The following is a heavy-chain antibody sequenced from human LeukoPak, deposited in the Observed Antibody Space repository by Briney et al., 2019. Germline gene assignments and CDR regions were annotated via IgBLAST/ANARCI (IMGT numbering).Heavy chain of an antibody. Sequence: PWGSLRLPCAASGFILTDYGMHWVRQAPGKGLDWVAFMSYDGGNKYYADSVKGRFTISRDNSKNTLYLQMNTLRAEDTAVYYCAKVGRNYGDYNGWFDPWGQGTLVTVSS. V-gene: IGHV3-30*18. D-gene: IGHD4-17*01. J-gene: IGHJ5*02. CDR2: MSYDGGNK. CDR1: GFILTDYG. CDR3: AKVGRNYGDYNGWFDP.